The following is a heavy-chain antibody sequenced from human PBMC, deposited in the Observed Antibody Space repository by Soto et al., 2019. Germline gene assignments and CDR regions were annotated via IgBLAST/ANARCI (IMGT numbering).Heavy chain of an antibody. J-gene: IGHJ6*04. D-gene: IGHD3-9*01. CDR3: ARDFSAYDILTGYYYYSGMAV. V-gene: IGHV3-33*01. CDR1: GFTFSSYG. Sequence: GGSLRLSCAASGFTFSSYGMHWVRQAPGKGLEWVAVIWYDGSNKYYADSVKGRFTISRDNSKNTLYLQMNSLRAEDTAVYYCARDFSAYDILTGYYYYSGMAVWGKGTTVTVSS. CDR2: IWYDGSNK.